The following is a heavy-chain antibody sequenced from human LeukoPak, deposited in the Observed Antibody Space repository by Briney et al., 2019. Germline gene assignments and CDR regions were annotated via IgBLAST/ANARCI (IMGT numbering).Heavy chain of an antibody. D-gene: IGHD6-13*01. V-gene: IGHV4-39*07. CDR3: AISSSWDTFDI. J-gene: IGHJ3*02. CDR2: IYYSGST. Sequence: SETLSLTCTVSGGSISSSSYYWGWIRQPPGKGLEWIGSIYYSGSTYYNPSLKSRVTISVDTSKNQFSLKLSSVTAADTAVYYCAISSSWDTFDIWGQGTMVTVSS. CDR1: GGSISSSSYY.